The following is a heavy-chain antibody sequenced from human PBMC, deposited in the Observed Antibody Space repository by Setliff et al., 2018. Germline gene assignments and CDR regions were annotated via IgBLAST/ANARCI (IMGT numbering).Heavy chain of an antibody. CDR3: ARKYSSSWYWTWIYYFDY. CDR2: IYHSGST. Sequence: SETLSLTCAVSGYSISSGYYWGWIRQPPGKGLEWIGSIYHSGSTYYNPSLKSRVTISVDTSKNQFSLKLSSVTAADTAVYYCARKYSSSWYWTWIYYFDYCGQGTLVTVS. CDR1: GYSISSGYY. J-gene: IGHJ4*02. D-gene: IGHD6-13*01. V-gene: IGHV4-38-2*01.